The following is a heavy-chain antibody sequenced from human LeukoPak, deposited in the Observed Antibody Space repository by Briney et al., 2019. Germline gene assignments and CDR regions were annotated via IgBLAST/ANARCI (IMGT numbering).Heavy chain of an antibody. V-gene: IGHV4-39*01. CDR3: ARNGAYCGSDCHYYFDY. CDR2: IYYSGST. D-gene: IGHD2-21*02. J-gene: IGHJ4*02. Sequence: WVRQAPGKGLEWVGSIYYSGSTYYNPSLKSRVTISVDTSKNQFSLILSSVTAADTAVYYCARNGAYCGSDCHYYFDYWGQGTLVTVSS.